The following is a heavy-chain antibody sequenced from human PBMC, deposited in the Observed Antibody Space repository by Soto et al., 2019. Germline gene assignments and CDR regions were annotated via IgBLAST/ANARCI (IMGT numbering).Heavy chain of an antibody. Sequence: SATLSVTWSVSGGSISSSSYYWGWIRQPPGKGLEWSWSIYCSGSAYYNPSLKSRVTISVDTSKNQFSLKLSSVTAADTAVYYCAGKTGLYYSYGMDVWGQGTTVTVSS. CDR2: IYCSGSA. CDR3: AGKTGLYYSYGMDV. V-gene: IGHV4-39*01. D-gene: IGHD3-9*01. J-gene: IGHJ6*02. CDR1: GGSISSSSYY.